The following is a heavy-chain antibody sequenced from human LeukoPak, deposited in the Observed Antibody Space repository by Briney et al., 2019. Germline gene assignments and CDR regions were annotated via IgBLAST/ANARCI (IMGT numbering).Heavy chain of an antibody. Sequence: GGSLRLSCAASGFSFSTYAMHWVRQAAGKGLEWVAFIRYDGSNKYYADSVKGRFTISRDNSKNTLYLQMNSLRPEDSAVHYCAKDGRGSGYFPDYWGQGTLVTVSS. CDR1: GFSFSTYA. CDR2: IRYDGSNK. D-gene: IGHD3-22*01. V-gene: IGHV3-30*02. J-gene: IGHJ4*02. CDR3: AKDGRGSGYFPDY.